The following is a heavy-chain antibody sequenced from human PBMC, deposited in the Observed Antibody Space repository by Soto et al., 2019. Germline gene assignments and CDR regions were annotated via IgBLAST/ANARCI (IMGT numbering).Heavy chain of an antibody. CDR1: GFTFSTYL. CDR3: TKGWGDY. Sequence: EAQVLESGGGLVQPGGSLRLSCLASGFTFSTYLMGWVRQAPGKGLEWVSGISGAGGSTSYADSVKGRFTISRDNSKNTLYLQMNSLRAEDTAVYYCTKGWGDYWGQGTLGTVSS. J-gene: IGHJ4*02. D-gene: IGHD3-16*01. V-gene: IGHV3-23*01. CDR2: ISGAGGST.